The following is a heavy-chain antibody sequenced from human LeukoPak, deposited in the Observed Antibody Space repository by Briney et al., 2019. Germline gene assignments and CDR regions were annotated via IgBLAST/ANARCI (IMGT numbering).Heavy chain of an antibody. CDR2: ISHSGST. D-gene: IGHD1-26*01. CDR1: GYSISSGYD. V-gene: IGHV4-38-2*02. J-gene: IGHJ4*02. CDR3: ARVLLVGAILDDFDY. Sequence: KPSETLSLTCTVSGYSISSGYDWGWIRQPPGKGLEWIGSISHSGSTYYNPSLKSRVSISVDTSKNQFSLRLSSVTAADTAVYYCARVLLVGAILDDFDYWGQGTLVTVSS.